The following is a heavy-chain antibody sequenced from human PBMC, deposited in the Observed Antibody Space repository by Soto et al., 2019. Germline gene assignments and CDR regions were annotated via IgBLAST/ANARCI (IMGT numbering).Heavy chain of an antibody. V-gene: IGHV4-61*05. Sequence: SETLSLTCSVSGGSISSRSYYWSWIRQPPGKGLKWIGYIYNSGSTNYNPSLKSRVTISVDTSKNQFSLKLSSVTAADTAVYYCARHRYFDWLSGPNQYYYYYGMDVWGQGTTVTVSS. CDR3: ARHRYFDWLSGPNQYYYYYGMDV. CDR1: GGSISSRSYY. CDR2: IYNSGST. D-gene: IGHD3-9*01. J-gene: IGHJ6*02.